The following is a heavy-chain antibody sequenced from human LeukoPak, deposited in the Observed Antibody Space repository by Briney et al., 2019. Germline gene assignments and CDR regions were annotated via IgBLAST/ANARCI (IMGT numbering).Heavy chain of an antibody. CDR3: ARRGMANNWFDP. J-gene: IGHJ5*02. CDR1: GYTFTGYY. Sequence: WASVKVSCKASGYTFTGYYMHWVRQAPGQGLERMGWINPNTGGTNYAQRFQGRVTMTRDKYINTDYMELSRLRSDDTAVYYCARRGMANNWFDPWGQGTLVTVSS. D-gene: IGHD2-8*01. CDR2: INPNTGGT. V-gene: IGHV1-2*02.